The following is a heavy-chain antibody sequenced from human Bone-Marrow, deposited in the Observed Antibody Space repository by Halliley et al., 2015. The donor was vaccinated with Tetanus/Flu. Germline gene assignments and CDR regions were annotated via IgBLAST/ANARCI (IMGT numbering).Heavy chain of an antibody. D-gene: IGHD6-19*01. Sequence: SLRLSCAASGFTFSFYEMNWVRQAPGKGLEWVSYISSSGTTKDYADSVKGRFTISRDHANNSLYLQMNSLRAEDTAIYYCARERGWFVALTYYGRDVWGQGTTVTVSS. CDR3: ARERGWFVALTYYGRDV. V-gene: IGHV3-48*03. CDR2: ISSSGTTK. J-gene: IGHJ6*02. CDR1: GFTFSFYE.